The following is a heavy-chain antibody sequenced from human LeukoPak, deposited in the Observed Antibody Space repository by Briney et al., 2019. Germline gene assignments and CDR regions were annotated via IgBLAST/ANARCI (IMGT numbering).Heavy chain of an antibody. V-gene: IGHV5-51*01. CDR2: IYPGDSET. D-gene: IGHD5-24*01. CDR1: GYSFTTYW. Sequence: GESLKISCKGSGYSFTTYWIGWVRQMPGKGLEWMGIIYPGDSETRYSPSFEGQVTISADKSTTTAYLQWSSLKASDTAMYYCARLSGDGYNSLDSWGQGTLVTVSS. CDR3: ARLSGDGYNSLDS. J-gene: IGHJ4*02.